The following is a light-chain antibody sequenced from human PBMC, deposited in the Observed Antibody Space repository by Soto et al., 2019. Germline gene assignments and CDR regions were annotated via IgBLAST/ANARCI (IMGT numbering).Light chain of an antibody. V-gene: IGKV1-5*03. CDR1: QDINKF. J-gene: IGKJ1*01. Sequence: IQMTQSPSYPSSSVGDRVTITCQASQDINKFLNWYQQKPGKAPKLLIYKASSLESGVPSRFSGSGSGTEGTITISSLQQDDGATYYCQQYNSFTWTFGQGTKVDIK. CDR2: KAS. CDR3: QQYNSFTWT.